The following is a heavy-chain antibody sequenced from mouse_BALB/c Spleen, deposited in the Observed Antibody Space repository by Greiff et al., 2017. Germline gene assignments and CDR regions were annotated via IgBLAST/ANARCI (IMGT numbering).Heavy chain of an antibody. CDR2: INSNGGST. CDR1: GFTFSSYG. Sequence: DVHLVESGGGLVQPGGSLKLSCAASGFTFSSYGMSWVRQTPDKRLELVATINSNGGSTYYPDSVKGRFTISRDNAKNTLYLQMSSLKSEDTAMYYCARDREGSSYDAMDYWGQGTSVTVSS. CDR3: ARDREGSSYDAMDY. D-gene: IGHD1-1*01. V-gene: IGHV5-6-3*01. J-gene: IGHJ4*01.